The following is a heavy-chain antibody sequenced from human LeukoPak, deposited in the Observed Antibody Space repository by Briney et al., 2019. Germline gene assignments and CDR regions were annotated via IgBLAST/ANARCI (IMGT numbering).Heavy chain of an antibody. J-gene: IGHJ6*03. D-gene: IGHD3-10*01. Sequence: PGGSLRLSCAASGFTFSSYSMNWVRQAPGKGLEWVSYISSSSSTIYYADSVKGRFTISRDNAKNSLYLQMNSLRAEDTAVYYCAREGRVLWFGELSYYYYYMDVWGKGTTVTVSS. CDR1: GFTFSSYS. V-gene: IGHV3-48*01. CDR2: ISSSSSTI. CDR3: AREGRVLWFGELSYYYYYMDV.